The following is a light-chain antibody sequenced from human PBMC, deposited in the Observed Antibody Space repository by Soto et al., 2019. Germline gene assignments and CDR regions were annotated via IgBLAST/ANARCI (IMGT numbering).Light chain of an antibody. CDR2: EVN. J-gene: IGLJ1*01. CDR3: CSFAGTNSFV. V-gene: IGLV2-8*01. Sequence: QSVLTQPPSPSGSPGQSVTISCTGTISDVGGYNYVSWYQQRPGTAPKLIIYEVNKRPSGVPDRVFGSKSGNTASLTVSGLQAEDEADYYCCSFAGTNSFVFGTGTKVTV. CDR1: ISDVGGYNY.